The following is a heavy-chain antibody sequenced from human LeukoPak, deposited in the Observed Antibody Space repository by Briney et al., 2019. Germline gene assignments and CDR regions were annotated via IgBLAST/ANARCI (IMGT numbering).Heavy chain of an antibody. D-gene: IGHD4-17*01. CDR2: IYWNDDN. Sequence: ESGPTLVKPTQTLTLTCTFSGFSLSTSGVGVGWIRHPPGKALEWLTLIYWNDDNRYSPSLRTRLTITKDTSKNQVVLTMTNMDPVDTATYYCAHYGDYRFMYYFDYWGQGTLVTVSS. J-gene: IGHJ4*02. V-gene: IGHV2-5*01. CDR1: GFSLSTSGVG. CDR3: AHYGDYRFMYYFDY.